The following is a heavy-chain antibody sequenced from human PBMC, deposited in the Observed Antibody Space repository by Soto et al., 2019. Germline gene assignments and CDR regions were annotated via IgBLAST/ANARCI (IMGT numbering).Heavy chain of an antibody. D-gene: IGHD2-15*01. CDR2: IIPIFGTA. CDR3: AIPARYCSGGSCLPSYYYFDY. Sequence: GASVKVSCKASGGTFSSYAISWVRQAPGQGLEWMGGIIPIFGTANYAQKFQGRVTITADESTSTAYMELSSLRSEDTAVYYCAIPARYCSGGSCLPSYYYFDYWGQGTLVTVSS. CDR1: GGTFSSYA. J-gene: IGHJ4*02. V-gene: IGHV1-69*13.